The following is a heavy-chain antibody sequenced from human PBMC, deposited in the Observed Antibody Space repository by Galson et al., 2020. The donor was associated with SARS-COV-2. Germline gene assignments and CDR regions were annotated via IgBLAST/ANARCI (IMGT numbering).Heavy chain of an antibody. CDR3: ARALPPSYGDPYFDY. V-gene: IGHV3-11*05. CDR2: ISSSRTYI. J-gene: IGHJ4*02. D-gene: IGHD4-17*01. CDR1: GFSFSDYY. Sequence: TGGSLRLSCEASGFSFSDYYMSWIRQAPGKGLEWVSYISSSRTYIKYEDSVKGRFAISRDNAKNSVYLQMNGLRAEDMAVYYCARALPPSYGDPYFDYWGQGTLVTVSS.